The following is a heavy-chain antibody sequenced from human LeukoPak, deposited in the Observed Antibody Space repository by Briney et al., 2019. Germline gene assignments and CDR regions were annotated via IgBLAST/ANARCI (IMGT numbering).Heavy chain of an antibody. J-gene: IGHJ4*02. Sequence: GGSLRLSCAASGFTFSDYYMSWIRQVPGKGLEWISYISNSGTTVYYADSVKGRFAISRDNTKNSLYLQMNSLRAEDTAVYYCARSYSNDYWGQGTLVTVSS. CDR2: ISNSGTTV. D-gene: IGHD2-21*01. V-gene: IGHV3-11*01. CDR1: GFTFSDYY. CDR3: ARSYSNDY.